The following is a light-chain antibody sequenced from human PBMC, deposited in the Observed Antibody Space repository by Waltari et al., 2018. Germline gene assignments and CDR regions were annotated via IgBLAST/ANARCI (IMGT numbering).Light chain of an antibody. V-gene: IGLV1-51*01. Sequence: QSVLTHPPSVSAAPGQKVTISCSGSSSNIGTNSVSWSQQLPGTATKLLIYDNNKRPSGIPDRFSGSKSGTSATLGITGLQTGDEADYYCGTWDTSLNAGRVFGGGTKLTVL. CDR1: SSNIGTNS. CDR2: DNN. CDR3: GTWDTSLNAGRV. J-gene: IGLJ3*02.